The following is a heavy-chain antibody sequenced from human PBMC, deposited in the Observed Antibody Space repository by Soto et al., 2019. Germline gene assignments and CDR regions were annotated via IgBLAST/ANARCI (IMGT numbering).Heavy chain of an antibody. CDR3: ARGLEYYYDRPARFWPL. V-gene: IGHV3-30*04. CDR1: GFTFSSYA. CDR2: ISYDGRNK. D-gene: IGHD3-22*01. Sequence: QVQLVESGGGVVQPGRSLRLSCAASGFTFSSYAMHWVRQAPGKGLEGVAVISYDGRNKYYADSVKGPFTISRDNSQNTLYLQMTSLRAEDTAVYYCARGLEYYYDRPARFWPLWGQGTIVTVSS. J-gene: IGHJ3*01.